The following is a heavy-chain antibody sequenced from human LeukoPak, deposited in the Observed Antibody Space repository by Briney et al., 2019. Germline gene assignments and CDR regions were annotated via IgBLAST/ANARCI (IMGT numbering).Heavy chain of an antibody. Sequence: SQTLSLTCAVSGGSISSGGYSWSWIRQPPGKGLEWIGYIYHSGSTYYNPSLKSRVTISVDRSKNQFSLKLSSVTAADTAVYYCARQFHGSGYVDDLWGQGTLVTVSS. CDR1: GGSISSGGYS. D-gene: IGHD3-22*01. V-gene: IGHV4-30-2*01. CDR3: ARQFHGSGYVDDL. J-gene: IGHJ5*02. CDR2: IYHSGST.